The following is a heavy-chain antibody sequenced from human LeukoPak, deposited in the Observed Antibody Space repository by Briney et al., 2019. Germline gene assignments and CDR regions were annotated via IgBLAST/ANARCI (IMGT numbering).Heavy chain of an antibody. CDR3: ARVMIAGPYYDFWSGPSYDAFDI. CDR1: GFTFSSYS. V-gene: IGHV3-48*01. J-gene: IGHJ3*02. CDR2: ISSSSSTI. D-gene: IGHD3-3*01. Sequence: GGSLRLSCAASGFTFSSYSMNWVRQAPGKGLEWVSYISSSSSTIYYADSVKGRFTISRDNAKNSLYLQMNSLRAEDTAVYYCARVMIAGPYYDFWSGPSYDAFDIWAKGQWSPSLQ.